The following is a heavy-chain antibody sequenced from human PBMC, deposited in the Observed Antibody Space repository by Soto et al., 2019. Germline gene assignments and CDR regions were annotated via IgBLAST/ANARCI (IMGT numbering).Heavy chain of an antibody. CDR2: IIPIFGTS. Sequence: QVQLVQSGAEVKKPGSSVKVSCKASGGTFSSYAISWVRQAPGQGLEWMGGIIPIFGTSNYAQKFQGSVKITANKSTNPAYMELRSLRSEDTAVYYCARLELGEWEPFDYWGQGTLVTVSS. D-gene: IGHD1-26*01. CDR1: GGTFSSYA. J-gene: IGHJ4*02. V-gene: IGHV1-69*06. CDR3: ARLELGEWEPFDY.